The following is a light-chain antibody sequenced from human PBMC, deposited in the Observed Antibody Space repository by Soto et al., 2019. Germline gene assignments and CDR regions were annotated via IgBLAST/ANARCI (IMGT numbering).Light chain of an antibody. V-gene: IGKV3-20*01. CDR2: GAS. Sequence: IVLTQSPGTLSLSPGERASLSCRASQSVSSSYLAWYQQKPGQAPRLLIYGASSRATGIPDRFSGSGSGTDFTLTISRLEPEDFAVYYCQQRGTFGGGTKVEIK. J-gene: IGKJ4*01. CDR1: QSVSSSY. CDR3: QQRGT.